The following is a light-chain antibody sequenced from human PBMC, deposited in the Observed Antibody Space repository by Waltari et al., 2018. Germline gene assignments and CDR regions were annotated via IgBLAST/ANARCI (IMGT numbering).Light chain of an antibody. Sequence: QSVLTQPHSVSGAPGQRVTISCTGSSSNIGAGYDVNWYQQLPETAPKLLIYGDGDRPSGVPDRFSGSKSGTSASLAITGLQAEDEADYYCQSYDSSLSAVVFGGGTKLTVL. CDR1: SSNIGAGYD. CDR2: GDG. J-gene: IGLJ2*01. CDR3: QSYDSSLSAVV. V-gene: IGLV1-40*01.